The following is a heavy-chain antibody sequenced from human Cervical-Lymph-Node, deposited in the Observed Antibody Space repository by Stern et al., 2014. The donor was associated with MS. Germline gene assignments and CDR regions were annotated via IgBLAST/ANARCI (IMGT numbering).Heavy chain of an antibody. V-gene: IGHV3-74*02. D-gene: IGHD2-15*01. CDR1: GFTFSTYW. CDR2: INSDESSK. Sequence: EVQLVESGGGLVQPGGSLRLSCAASGFTFSTYWLHWVRQAPGKGLVWVSRINSDESSKTYADSVKGRFSISRDNDKNTLYLQMNSLRAEDTAVYYCARGVMVAATYAYDIWGQGTMVTISS. CDR3: ARGVMVAATYAYDI. J-gene: IGHJ3*02.